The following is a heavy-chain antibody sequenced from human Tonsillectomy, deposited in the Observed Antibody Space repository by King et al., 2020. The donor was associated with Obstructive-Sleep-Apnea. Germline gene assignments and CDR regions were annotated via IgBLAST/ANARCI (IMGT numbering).Heavy chain of an antibody. CDR3: ARRYCSSTSCRYYYYGMDV. CDR2: INAGNGNT. Sequence: QLVQSGAEVKKPGASVKVSCTASGYTFTSYAMHWVRQAPGQRLEWMGWINAGNGNTKYSQKFQGRVTITRDTSASTAYMELSSLRSEDTAVYYCARRYCSSTSCRYYYYGMDVWGQGTTVTVSS. CDR1: GYTFTSYA. D-gene: IGHD2-2*01. J-gene: IGHJ6*02. V-gene: IGHV1-3*01.